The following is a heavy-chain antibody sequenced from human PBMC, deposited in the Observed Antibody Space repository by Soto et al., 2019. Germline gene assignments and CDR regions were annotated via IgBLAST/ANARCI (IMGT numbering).Heavy chain of an antibody. D-gene: IGHD6-6*01. CDR1: GGSVRSGSYY. CDR3: AREYSSSSSFDY. CDR2: IYYSGST. V-gene: IGHV4-61*01. Sequence: PSETLSLTCTVSGGSVRSGSYYWSWIRQPPGKGLEWIGYIYYSGSTNYNPSLKSRVTISVDTSKNQFSLKLSSVTAADTAVYYCAREYSSSSSFDYWGQGTLVTVSS. J-gene: IGHJ4*02.